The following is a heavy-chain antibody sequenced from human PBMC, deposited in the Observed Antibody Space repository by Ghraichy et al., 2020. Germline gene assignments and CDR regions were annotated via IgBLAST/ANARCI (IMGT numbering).Heavy chain of an antibody. D-gene: IGHD3-22*01. CDR2: IYYSGST. CDR3: ASDYYDPKQLDY. V-gene: IGHV4-39*07. CDR1: GGSISSSSYY. Sequence: SETLSLTCTVSGGSISSSSYYWGWIRQPPRKGLEWIGSIYYSGSTYYNPSLKSRVTISVDTSKNQFSLKLSSVTAADTAVYYCASDYYDPKQLDYWGQGTLVTVSS. J-gene: IGHJ4*02.